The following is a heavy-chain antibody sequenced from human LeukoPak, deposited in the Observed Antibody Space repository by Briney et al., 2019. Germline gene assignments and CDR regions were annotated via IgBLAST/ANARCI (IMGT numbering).Heavy chain of an antibody. CDR2: IYYSGST. Sequence: PSQTLSLTCTVSGGSISSGDYYWSWIRQPPGQGLEWIGYIYYSGSTYYNPSLKSRVTISVDTSKNQFSLKLSSVTAADTAVYYCASGFYDSSGYYFDYWGQGTLVTVSS. J-gene: IGHJ4*02. CDR1: GGSISSGDYY. D-gene: IGHD3-22*01. CDR3: ASGFYDSSGYYFDY. V-gene: IGHV4-30-4*01.